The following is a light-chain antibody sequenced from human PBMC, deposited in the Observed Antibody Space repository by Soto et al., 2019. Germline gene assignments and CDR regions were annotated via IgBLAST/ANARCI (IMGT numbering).Light chain of an antibody. CDR1: QSISSW. CDR2: DAS. J-gene: IGKJ1*01. V-gene: IGKV1-5*01. CDR3: QQYQSYSRT. Sequence: IQMTQSPSTLSASIGDRVTITFRASQSISSWLAWYQQKPGKAPKLLIYDASSLESGVPSRFSGSGSGTEFTLTISSLKPDDFATYYCQQYQSYSRTFGQGTKVDIK.